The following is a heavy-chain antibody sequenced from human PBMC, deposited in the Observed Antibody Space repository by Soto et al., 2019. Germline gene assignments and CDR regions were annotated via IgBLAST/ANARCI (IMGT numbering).Heavy chain of an antibody. CDR3: ASLYFNLLTGFYHYYMYD. J-gene: IGHJ6*03. Sequence: QLQLQESGPGLVKPSETLSLTCTVSGGSISSSYHYWGWIRQPPGKGLQWIGSIYYSGDTYYNPSLKSRVTMSADTSKSQFSLELRSVTAADTAVYYCASLYFNLLTGFYHYYMYDWGKGTTVTVSS. V-gene: IGHV4-39*01. D-gene: IGHD3-9*01. CDR2: IYYSGDT. CDR1: GGSISSSYHY.